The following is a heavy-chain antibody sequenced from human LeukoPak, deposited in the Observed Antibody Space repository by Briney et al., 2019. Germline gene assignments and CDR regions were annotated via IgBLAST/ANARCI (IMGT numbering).Heavy chain of an antibody. D-gene: IGHD4-23*01. CDR3: ASSLIDYGGSHQAFDI. CDR2: ISAYNDNT. V-gene: IGHV1-18*01. J-gene: IGHJ3*02. CDR1: GGTLSSYA. Sequence: ASVKVSCKASGGTLSSYAISCLRRAPGQGLGGMGWISAYNDNTNYAQKLQGGVTITTDTSTRTAYMELRSLRPGGTALYYCASSLIDYGGSHQAFDIWGQGTMVTISS.